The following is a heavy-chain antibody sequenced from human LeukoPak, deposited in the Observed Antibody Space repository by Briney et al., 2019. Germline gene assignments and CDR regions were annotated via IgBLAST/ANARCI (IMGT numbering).Heavy chain of an antibody. D-gene: IGHD3-10*01. J-gene: IGHJ4*02. CDR3: ARCPGPLWFGELPFDY. Sequence: GASVKFSCKASGYTFTGYYMHWVRQAPGQGLEGMGWINPNSGGTNYAKKFQGRVTTTRDTSISPAYMQLSRLISDYTAVYHCARCPGPLWFGELPFDYWGQGTLVTVSS. CDR1: GYTFTGYY. CDR2: INPNSGGT. V-gene: IGHV1-2*02.